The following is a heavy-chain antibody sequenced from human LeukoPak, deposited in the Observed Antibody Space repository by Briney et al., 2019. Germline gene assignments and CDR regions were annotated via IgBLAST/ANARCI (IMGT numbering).Heavy chain of an antibody. Sequence: QPGGSLRLSCAASGFTFSSFGMHWVRQAPGKGLEWVAVIWYDGSNKYYADSVKGRFTISRDNSKNTLYLQMNSLRAEDTAVYYCARDLDDSSSIYYYYGMDVWGQGTTVTVSS. J-gene: IGHJ6*02. CDR1: GFTFSSFG. D-gene: IGHD6-6*01. CDR3: ARDLDDSSSIYYYYGMDV. V-gene: IGHV3-33*08. CDR2: IWYDGSNK.